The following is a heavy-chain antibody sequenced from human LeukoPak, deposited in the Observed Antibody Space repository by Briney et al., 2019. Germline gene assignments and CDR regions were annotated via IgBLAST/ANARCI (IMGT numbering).Heavy chain of an antibody. V-gene: IGHV3-7*01. CDR1: GFTFSGYW. Sequence: GGSLRLSCAASGFTFSGYWMTWVRQAPGTGLEWVTYMNEGGSEIYYLDSVKGRFTISRDNGKNSLYLQMNSLRAEDTAVYYCAREDSSGWYYDYWGQGTLVTVSS. J-gene: IGHJ4*02. D-gene: IGHD6-19*01. CDR2: MNEGGSEI. CDR3: AREDSSGWYYDY.